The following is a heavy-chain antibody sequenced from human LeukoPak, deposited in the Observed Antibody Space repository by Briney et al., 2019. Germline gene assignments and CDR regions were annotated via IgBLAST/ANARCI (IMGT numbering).Heavy chain of an antibody. D-gene: IGHD5-24*01. Sequence: PGGSLRLSCAASGFTFDDYAMHWVRQAPGEGLEWVSGISWNSGFIGYADSVKGRFTISRDNAKTSLYLQMNSLRAEDTALYYCAKDLGPGSMATSPGFDYWGQGTLVTVSS. CDR2: ISWNSGFI. CDR3: AKDLGPGSMATSPGFDY. CDR1: GFTFDDYA. J-gene: IGHJ4*02. V-gene: IGHV3-9*01.